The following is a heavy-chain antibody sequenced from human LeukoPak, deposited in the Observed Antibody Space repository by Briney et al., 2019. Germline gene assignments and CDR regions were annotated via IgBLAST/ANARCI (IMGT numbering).Heavy chain of an antibody. J-gene: IGHJ4*02. CDR2: IYPGGSDT. CDR3: ARRPFYSGYDPYYFHY. D-gene: IGHD5-12*01. Sequence: GESLKISCKGSGYSFTSYWIGWVRQMPGKGLEWMGIIYPGGSDTRYSPSFQGQVTISADKSISTAYLQWSSLKASDTAMYYCARRPFYSGYDPYYFHYWGQGTLVTVSS. CDR1: GYSFTSYW. V-gene: IGHV5-51*01.